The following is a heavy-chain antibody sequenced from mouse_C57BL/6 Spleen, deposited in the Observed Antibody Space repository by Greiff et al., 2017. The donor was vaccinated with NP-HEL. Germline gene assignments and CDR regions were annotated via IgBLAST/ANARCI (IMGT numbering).Heavy chain of an antibody. J-gene: IGHJ1*03. V-gene: IGHV5-17*01. Sequence: EVKLVESGGGLVKPGGSLKLSCAASGFTFSDYGMHWVRQAPEKGLEWVAYISSGSSTIYYADTVKGRFTISRDNAKNTLFLQMTSLRSEDTAMYYCATYGSSYFDVWGTGTTVTVSS. CDR1: GFTFSDYG. CDR3: ATYGSSYFDV. D-gene: IGHD1-1*01. CDR2: ISSGSSTI.